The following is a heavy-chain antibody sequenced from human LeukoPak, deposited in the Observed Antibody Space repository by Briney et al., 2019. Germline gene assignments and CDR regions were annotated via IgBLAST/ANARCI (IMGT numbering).Heavy chain of an antibody. CDR1: GGSISSYY. J-gene: IGHJ4*02. Sequence: SETLSLTCTVSGGSISSYYWSWIRQPAGKGLEWIGRIYTSGSTNYNPSLKSRVTMSVDTSKNQFSLKLSSVTAADTAVYYCARLHSSGWSYYFDYWGQGTLVTVSS. CDR3: ARLHSSGWSYYFDY. V-gene: IGHV4-4*07. D-gene: IGHD6-19*01. CDR2: IYTSGST.